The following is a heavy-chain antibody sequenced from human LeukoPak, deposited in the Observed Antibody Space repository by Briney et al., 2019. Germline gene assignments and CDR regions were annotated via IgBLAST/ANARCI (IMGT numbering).Heavy chain of an antibody. V-gene: IGHV3-64D*09. CDR3: VKDQGYGTYGYDY. CDR1: GFTFSTYA. D-gene: IGHD5-18*01. J-gene: IGHJ4*02. Sequence: GESLRLSCLASGFTFSTYAMHWVRQAPGKGLEYVSAITSHGDSTYYADSVKGRFTISRDNSKNTLYLQMSSLRAEDAAVYYCVKDQGYGTYGYDYWGQGTLVTVSS. CDR2: ITSHGDST.